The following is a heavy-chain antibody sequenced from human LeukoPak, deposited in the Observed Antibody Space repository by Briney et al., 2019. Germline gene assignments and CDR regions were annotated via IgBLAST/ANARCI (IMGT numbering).Heavy chain of an antibody. Sequence: GGSLRLSCAASGFTFSSYWMHWVRQAPGKGLVWVSRINSDGSSTSYADSVKGRFTISRDNAKNTLYLQMNSLRAEDTAVYYCARDQGSGRYEEGFDYWGQGTLVTVSS. CDR2: INSDGSST. D-gene: IGHD6-19*01. J-gene: IGHJ4*02. V-gene: IGHV3-74*01. CDR3: ARDQGSGRYEEGFDY. CDR1: GFTFSSYW.